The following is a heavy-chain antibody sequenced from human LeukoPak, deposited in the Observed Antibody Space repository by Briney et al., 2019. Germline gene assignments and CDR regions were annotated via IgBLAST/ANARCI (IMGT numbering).Heavy chain of an antibody. J-gene: IGHJ4*02. CDR3: AKVRASSGWSDYFDY. CDR2: ISYDGSNK. Sequence: GRSLRLSCAASGFTFSSYGMHWVRQAPGKGLEWVAVISYDGSNKYCADSVKGRFTISRDNSKNTLYLQMNSLRAEDTAVYYCAKVRASSGWSDYFDYWGQGTLVTVSS. D-gene: IGHD6-19*01. CDR1: GFTFSSYG. V-gene: IGHV3-30*18.